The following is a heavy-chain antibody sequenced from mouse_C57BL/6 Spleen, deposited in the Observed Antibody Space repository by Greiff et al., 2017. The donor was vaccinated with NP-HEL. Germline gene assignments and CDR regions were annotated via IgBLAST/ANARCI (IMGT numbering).Heavy chain of an antibody. J-gene: IGHJ2*01. CDR1: GFTFTDYY. D-gene: IGHD3-1*01. V-gene: IGHV7-3*01. CDR2: IRNKANGYTT. Sequence: EVHLVESGGGLVQPGGSLSLSCAASGFTFTDYYMSWVRQPPGKALEWLGFIRNKANGYTTEYSASVKGRFTISRDNSQSILYLQMNALRAEDSATYYFARYGPYYFDYWGQGTTLTVSS. CDR3: ARYGPYYFDY.